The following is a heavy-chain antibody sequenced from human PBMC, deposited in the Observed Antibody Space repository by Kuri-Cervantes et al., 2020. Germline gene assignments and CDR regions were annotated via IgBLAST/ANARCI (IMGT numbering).Heavy chain of an antibody. V-gene: IGHV3-33*01. J-gene: IGHJ4*02. Sequence: GESLKISCAASGFTFSSYGMHWVRQAPGKGLEWVAVIWYDGSNKYYADSVKGRFTISRDNSKNTLYLQMNSLRAEDTAVYYCAREGDSSSWYVYYFDYWGQGTLVTVSS. CDR2: IWYDGSNK. D-gene: IGHD6-13*01. CDR1: GFTFSSYG. CDR3: AREGDSSSWYVYYFDY.